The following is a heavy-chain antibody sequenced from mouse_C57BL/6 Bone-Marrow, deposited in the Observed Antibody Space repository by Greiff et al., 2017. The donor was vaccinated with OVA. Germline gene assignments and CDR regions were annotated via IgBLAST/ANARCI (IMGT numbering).Heavy chain of an antibody. V-gene: IGHV5-6*01. CDR2: ISSGGSYT. CDR1: GFTFSSYG. J-gene: IGHJ2*01. Sequence: EVQLQESGGDLVKPGGSLKLSCAASGFTFSSYGMSWVRQTPDKRLEWVATISSGGSYTYYPDSVKGRFSISRDNAKNTLYLQMSSLKSEDTAMYYCAGHPAYYGGSLYYFDYWGQGTTLTVSS. D-gene: IGHD1-1*01. CDR3: AGHPAYYGGSLYYFDY.